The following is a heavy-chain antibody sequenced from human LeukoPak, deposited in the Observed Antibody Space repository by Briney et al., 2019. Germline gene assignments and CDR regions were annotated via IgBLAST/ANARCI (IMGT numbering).Heavy chain of an antibody. CDR2: ISAYNGNT. Sequence: ASVKVSCKASGYTFTSYVISWVRQAPGQGLEWMGWISAYNGNTNYAQKLQGRVTMTTATSTSTAYMELRSLRSDDTAVYSCARAADSSSWYWMNYYCGMDVWGQGTTVTVSS. CDR3: ARAADSSSWYWMNYYCGMDV. CDR1: GYTFTSYV. V-gene: IGHV1-18*01. D-gene: IGHD6-13*01. J-gene: IGHJ6*02.